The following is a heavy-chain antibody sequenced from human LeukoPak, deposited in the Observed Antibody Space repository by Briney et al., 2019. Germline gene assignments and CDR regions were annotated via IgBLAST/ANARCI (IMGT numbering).Heavy chain of an antibody. CDR3: AKESYYYDSSGYPPDY. CDR1: GFTFSSYA. D-gene: IGHD3-22*01. Sequence: GGSLRLSCAASGFTFSSYAMSWVRQAPGKGLEWVSAISGSGGSTYYADSVKGRFTISRDNSKNTLYLQMNSPRAEDTAVYYCAKESYYYDSSGYPPDYWGQGTLVTVSS. CDR2: ISGSGGST. V-gene: IGHV3-23*01. J-gene: IGHJ4*02.